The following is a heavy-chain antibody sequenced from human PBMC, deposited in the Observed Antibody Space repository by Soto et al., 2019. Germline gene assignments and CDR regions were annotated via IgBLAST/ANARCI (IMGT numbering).Heavy chain of an antibody. CDR1: GYIFINYG. CDR3: ARDEVPAANWLDR. Sequence: ASVKVSCKASGYIFINYGITWVRQAPGQGLEWMGWISGYDGNTKYADKLQGRVTMTTDTSTTTAYMELRSLRSDDTAVYYCARDEVPAANWLDRWGQGTLVTVSS. J-gene: IGHJ5*02. V-gene: IGHV1-18*01. CDR2: ISGYDGNT. D-gene: IGHD2-2*01.